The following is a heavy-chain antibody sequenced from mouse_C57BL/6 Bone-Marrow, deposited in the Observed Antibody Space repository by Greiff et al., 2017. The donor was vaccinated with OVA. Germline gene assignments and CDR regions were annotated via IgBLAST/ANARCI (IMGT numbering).Heavy chain of an antibody. Sequence: QVQLQQSGAELVKPGASVKMSCKASGYTFTSYWITWVKQRPGQGLEWIGDIYPGSGSTNYNEKFTSKATLTVDTSSSTAYMQLSSLTSEDSAVYYCARRLAGTCFDYWGQGTTLTVSS. CDR1: GYTFTSYW. CDR2: IYPGSGST. J-gene: IGHJ2*01. V-gene: IGHV1-55*01. D-gene: IGHD4-1*01. CDR3: ARRLAGTCFDY.